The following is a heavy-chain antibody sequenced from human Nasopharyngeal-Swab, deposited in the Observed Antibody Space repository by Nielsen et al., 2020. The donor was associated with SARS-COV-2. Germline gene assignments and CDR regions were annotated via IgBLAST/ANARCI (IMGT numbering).Heavy chain of an antibody. CDR2: ISGSGDGT. Sequence: GGSLRLSCAASGFTFSSHVMSWVRQVPGEGLEWVSTISGSGDGTYFADSVKGRFTISRDNSRHTVFLQMNSLRGEDAAAYYCAKNMGAVVLFDIWGQGTMVTVSS. J-gene: IGHJ3*02. CDR3: AKNMGAVVLFDI. CDR1: GFTFSSHV. D-gene: IGHD1-26*01. V-gene: IGHV3-23*01.